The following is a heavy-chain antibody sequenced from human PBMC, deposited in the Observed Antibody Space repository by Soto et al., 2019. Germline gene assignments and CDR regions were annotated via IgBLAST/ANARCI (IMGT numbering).Heavy chain of an antibody. CDR3: ARAMGCSSTSCYSYYYYGMDV. CDR1: GYSISSSNW. Sequence: PSETLSLTCGVSGYSISSSNWCGWIRQPPGKGLERIGDIYYSGSTYYNPSLKSRVTMAVDTSKSQFSLKLSSVTAVDTAVYFCARAMGCSSTSCYSYYYYGMDVWGQGTTVTVSS. D-gene: IGHD2-2*01. CDR2: IYYSGST. J-gene: IGHJ6*02. V-gene: IGHV4-28*03.